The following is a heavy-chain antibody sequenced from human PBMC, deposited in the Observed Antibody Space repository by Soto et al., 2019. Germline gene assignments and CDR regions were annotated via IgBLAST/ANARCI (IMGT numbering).Heavy chain of an antibody. Sequence: QAQLMQSGAEVKKPGSSVKVSCKASGGTFSGYAIIWVRQAPGQGLEWMGGIIPLLGITDYGQKFQGRITIAADESTGTAYMDLRGLRSEDTAVYYCARDPRSITGTTSSEDFQHWGQGTLVSVSS. V-gene: IGHV1-69*01. D-gene: IGHD1-20*01. CDR3: ARDPRSITGTTSSEDFQH. CDR1: GGTFSGYA. J-gene: IGHJ1*01. CDR2: IIPLLGIT.